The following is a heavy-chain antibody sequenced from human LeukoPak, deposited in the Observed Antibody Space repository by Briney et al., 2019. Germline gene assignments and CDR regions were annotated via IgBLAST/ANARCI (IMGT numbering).Heavy chain of an antibody. CDR2: MNPKSGNT. CDR1: GGTVRTYA. J-gene: IGHJ6*03. V-gene: IGHV1-8*03. D-gene: IGHD6-19*01. CDR3: ARRAVDNSYYYYMDV. Sequence: ASVKVSCKASGGTVRTYAISWVRQVTGQGLEWMGWMNPKSGNTGYAQKFQGRVTITRNTSISTAYMEVSSLRYEDTAVYYCARRAVDNSYYYYMDVWGKGTTVTVPS.